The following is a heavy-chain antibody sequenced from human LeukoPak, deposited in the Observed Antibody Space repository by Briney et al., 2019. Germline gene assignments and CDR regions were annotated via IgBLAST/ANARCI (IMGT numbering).Heavy chain of an antibody. Sequence: GGSLRLSCAASGFTFSTYDMSWVRQAPGKGPEWVSAVSGSDGSTYYADSVKGRFTISRDNTKNPLSLQMNSLRAEDTAIYYWAKSQVNSGPPIDYWGQGTLVTVSS. CDR2: VSGSDGST. CDR1: GFTFSTYD. J-gene: IGHJ4*02. V-gene: IGHV3-23*01. D-gene: IGHD5-12*01. CDR3: AKSQVNSGPPIDY.